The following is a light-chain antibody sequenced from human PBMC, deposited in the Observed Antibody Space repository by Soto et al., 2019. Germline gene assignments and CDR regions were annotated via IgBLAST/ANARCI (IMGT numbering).Light chain of an antibody. V-gene: IGKV1-5*03. CDR3: QQYNSYYSWT. CDR1: QSISSW. CDR2: KAS. J-gene: IGKJ1*01. Sequence: DIQMTQSPSTLSASVGDRVTITCRASQSISSWLAWYQQKPGKAPKLLIYKASSLESGVPSRFSGSGSGPEFTITISSLQHDDFAPYYYQQYNSYYSWTFGQGTKVEIK.